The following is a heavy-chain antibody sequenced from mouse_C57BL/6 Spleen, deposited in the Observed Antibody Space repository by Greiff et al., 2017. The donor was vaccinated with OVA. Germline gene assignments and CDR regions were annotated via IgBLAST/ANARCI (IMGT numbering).Heavy chain of an antibody. CDR3: ASHGYGKDY. D-gene: IGHD2-2*01. J-gene: IGHJ2*01. CDR2: IYPGDGDT. Sequence: QVQLQQSGPELVKPGASVKISCKASGYSFSSSWMNWVKQRPGKGLEWIGRIYPGDGDTNYNGKFKGKATLTADKSSSTAYMQLSSLTSEDSAVYCCASHGYGKDYWGQGTTLTVSS. CDR1: GYSFSSSW. V-gene: IGHV1-82*01.